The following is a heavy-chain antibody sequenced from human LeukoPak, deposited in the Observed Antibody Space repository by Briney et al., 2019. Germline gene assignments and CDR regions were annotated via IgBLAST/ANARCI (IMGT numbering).Heavy chain of an antibody. Sequence: PSETLSLTCAVYGGSFSGYYWSWLRQPPGKGLEWIGEINHSGSTNYNPSLKSRVTISVDTSKNQFSLKLSSVTAADTAVYYCARGPYYYGSGRMFYYYYYYMDVWGKGTTVTVSS. CDR1: GGSFSGYY. J-gene: IGHJ6*03. CDR3: ARGPYYYGSGRMFYYYYYYMDV. CDR2: INHSGST. D-gene: IGHD3-10*01. V-gene: IGHV4-34*01.